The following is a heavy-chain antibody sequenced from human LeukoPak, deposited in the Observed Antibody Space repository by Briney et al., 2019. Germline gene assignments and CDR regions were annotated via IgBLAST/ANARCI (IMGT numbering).Heavy chain of an antibody. CDR1: GFTVSSNY. V-gene: IGHV3-53*01. CDR3: ARGEGGSDFDY. CDR2: IYSGGST. J-gene: IGHJ4*02. D-gene: IGHD3-10*01. Sequence: GGSLRLSCAASGFTVSSNYMSWVRQAPGKGLEWVSVIYSGGSTYYADSVKGRFTISRDNAKNSLYLQMNSLRAEDTAVYYCARGEGGSDFDYWGQGTLVTVSS.